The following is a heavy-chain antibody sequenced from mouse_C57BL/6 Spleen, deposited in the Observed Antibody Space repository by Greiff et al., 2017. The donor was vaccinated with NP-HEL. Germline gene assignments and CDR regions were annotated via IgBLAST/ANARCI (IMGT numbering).Heavy chain of an antibody. Sequence: EVQLQQSGAELVRPGASVKLSCTASGFNFKDDYMHWVKQRPEQGLEWIGWIDPENGDTEYASKFQGKATITADTSSNTAYLQLSSLTSEDAAVYCCTTCSSYGWYFDVWGTGTTVTVSS. J-gene: IGHJ1*03. V-gene: IGHV14-4*01. D-gene: IGHD1-1*01. CDR3: TTCSSYGWYFDV. CDR2: IDPENGDT. CDR1: GFNFKDDY.